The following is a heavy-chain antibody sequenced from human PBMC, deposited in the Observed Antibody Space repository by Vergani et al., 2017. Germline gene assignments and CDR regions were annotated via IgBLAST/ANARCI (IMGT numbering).Heavy chain of an antibody. J-gene: IGHJ5*02. D-gene: IGHD3-10*01. CDR2: IYHSGST. Sequence: QVQLQESGPGLVKPSETLSLTCAVSGYSIRSGYYWGWIRQPPGKGLEWIGSIYHSGSTYYNPSLKSRVTISVDTSKNQFSLKLSSVTAADTAVYYCARTTYGSGSYYGVAWGQGTLVTVSS. CDR1: GYSIRSGYY. V-gene: IGHV4-38-2*01. CDR3: ARTTYGSGSYYGVA.